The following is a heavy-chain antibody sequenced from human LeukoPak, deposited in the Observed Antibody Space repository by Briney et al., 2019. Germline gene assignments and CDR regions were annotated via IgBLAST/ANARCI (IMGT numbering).Heavy chain of an antibody. CDR1: GGSFSGYY. V-gene: IGHV4-34*01. CDR2: INHSGST. D-gene: IGHD5-24*01. J-gene: IGHJ3*02. Sequence: SETLSLTCAVYGGSFSGYYWSWIRQPPGKGLEWSGEINHSGSTNYNPSLKSRVTISVDTSKNQFSLKLSSVTAADTAVYYCARVRRWLHIVLAAFDIWGQGTMVTVSS. CDR3: ARVRRWLHIVLAAFDI.